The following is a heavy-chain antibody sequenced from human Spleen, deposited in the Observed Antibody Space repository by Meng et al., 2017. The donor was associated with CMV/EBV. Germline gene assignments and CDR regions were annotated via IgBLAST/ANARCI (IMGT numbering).Heavy chain of an antibody. CDR3: ARDLGGTYGDTKFDF. V-gene: IGHV3-7*03. D-gene: IGHD4-17*01. J-gene: IGHJ4*02. CDR2: IKRDGSDI. CDR1: GFIFRSYW. Sequence: GESLKISCAASGFIFRSYWMNWVRQAPGKGLEWVANIKRDGSDIHYVDSVKGRFIISRDNAQNPLYLQMNGLIAEDTAFYYCARDLGGTYGDTKFDFWGPGTLVTVSS.